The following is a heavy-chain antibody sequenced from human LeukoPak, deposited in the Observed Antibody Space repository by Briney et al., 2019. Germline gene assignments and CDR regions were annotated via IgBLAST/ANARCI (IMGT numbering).Heavy chain of an antibody. J-gene: IGHJ4*02. CDR3: ARYDYSNYVGYYDH. D-gene: IGHD4-11*01. V-gene: IGHV3-20*04. CDR2: INWNGGRT. CDR1: GFTVSNNY. Sequence: PGGSLRLSCAASGFTVSNNYMSWVRQAPGKGLEWVSGINWNGGRTDYAGSVKGRFTISRDNAKNSLYLQMNSLRAEDTALYYCARYDYSNYVGYYDHWGQGILVTVSS.